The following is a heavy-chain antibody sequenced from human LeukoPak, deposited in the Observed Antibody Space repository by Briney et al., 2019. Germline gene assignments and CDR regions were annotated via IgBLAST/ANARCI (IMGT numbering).Heavy chain of an antibody. Sequence: SETLSLTCTVSGGSISSYYWSWIRQPPGKGLEWLGYIYYSGSTNYNPSLKSRVTISVDTSKNQFSLKLSSVTAADTAVYYCARAMFTFGGVIALDYWGQGTLVTVSS. D-gene: IGHD3-16*02. J-gene: IGHJ4*02. V-gene: IGHV4-59*01. CDR1: GGSISSYY. CDR2: IYYSGST. CDR3: ARAMFTFGGVIALDY.